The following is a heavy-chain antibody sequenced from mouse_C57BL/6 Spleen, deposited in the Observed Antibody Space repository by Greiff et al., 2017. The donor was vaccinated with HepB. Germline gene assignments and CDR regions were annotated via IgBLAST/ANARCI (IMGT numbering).Heavy chain of an antibody. CDR1: GYTFTEYT. V-gene: IGHV1-62-2*01. CDR3: ARHEDDYVSFAY. J-gene: IGHJ3*01. CDR2: FYPGSGSI. Sequence: QVQLKESGAELVKPGASVKLSCKASGYTFTEYTIHWVKQRSGQGLEWIGWFYPGSGSIKYNEKFKDKATLTADKSSSTVYMERSRLTSEDSAVYFCARHEDDYVSFAYWGQGTLGTVSA. D-gene: IGHD2-13*01.